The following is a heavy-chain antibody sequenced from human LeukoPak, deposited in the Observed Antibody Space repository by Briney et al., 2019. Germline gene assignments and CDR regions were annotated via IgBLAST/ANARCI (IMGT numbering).Heavy chain of an antibody. CDR1: GYSFTSYS. J-gene: IGHJ4*02. D-gene: IGHD6-13*01. CDR3: ARLDSSSWVGFYDY. Sequence: GESLKISCKGPGYSFTSYSIGWVRQMPGKGLEWMGIIYPGDSDTRYSPSFQGQVTISADKSISTAYLQWSSLKASDTAMYYCARLDSSSWVGFYDYWGQGTLVTVSS. V-gene: IGHV5-51*01. CDR2: IYPGDSDT.